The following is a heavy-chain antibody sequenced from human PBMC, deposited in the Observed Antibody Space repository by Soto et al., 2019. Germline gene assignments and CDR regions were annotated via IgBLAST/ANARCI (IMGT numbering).Heavy chain of an antibody. J-gene: IGHJ3*01. CDR3: AIVPCSGGSCYLDR. CDR2: IYYSGST. D-gene: IGHD2-15*01. Sequence: SETLSLTCTVSGGSISSGGYYWSWIRQHPGKGLEWIGYIYYSGSTYYNPSLKSRVTISVDTSKNQFSLKLSSVTASDTAFYYFAIVPCSGGSCYLDRCGQGTMVTVSS. CDR1: GGSISSGGYY. V-gene: IGHV4-31*03.